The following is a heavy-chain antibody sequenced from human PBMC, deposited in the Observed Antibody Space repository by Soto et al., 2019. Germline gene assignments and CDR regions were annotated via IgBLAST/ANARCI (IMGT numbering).Heavy chain of an antibody. CDR2: IYYSGST. CDR3: ARGPFAQLLDY. CDR1: GGSISSYY. V-gene: IGHV4-59*01. D-gene: IGHD6-6*01. Sequence: QVQLQESGPGLVKPSETLSLTCTVSGGSISSYYWSWIRQPPGKGLEWIGYIYYSGSTNYHPSLKSRVTIQVETSKNQFCLKLSSATAADTAVYYCARGPFAQLLDYWGQGTLVTVSS. J-gene: IGHJ4*02.